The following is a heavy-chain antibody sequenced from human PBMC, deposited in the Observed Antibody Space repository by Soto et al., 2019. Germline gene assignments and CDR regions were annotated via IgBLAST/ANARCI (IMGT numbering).Heavy chain of an antibody. J-gene: IGHJ4*02. Sequence: GSLRLSCAASGFTFINFGMRWVRQAPGKGLEWVASISGNGFNTYYADSVKGRFTVSRDNSRDTLFLQMNSLRAEDTALYYCAKEMLASISRPFDYWGQGTLVTVSS. V-gene: IGHV3-23*01. D-gene: IGHD5-12*01. CDR3: AKEMLASISRPFDY. CDR2: ISGNGFNT. CDR1: GFTFINFG.